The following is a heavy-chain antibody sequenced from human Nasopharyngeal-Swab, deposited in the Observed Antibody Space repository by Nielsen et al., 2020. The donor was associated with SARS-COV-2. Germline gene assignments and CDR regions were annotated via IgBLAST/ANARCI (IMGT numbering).Heavy chain of an antibody. CDR2: INTNTGNP. CDR1: GYTFTSYA. J-gene: IGHJ6*02. V-gene: IGHV7-4-1*02. CDR3: AREAAAGIVYGMDV. D-gene: IGHD6-13*01. Sequence: ASVQVSCKASGYTFTSYAMNWVRQAPAQGLEWMGWINTNTGNPTYAQGFTGRFVFSLDTSVSTAYLRISSLKAEDTAVYYCAREAAAGIVYGMDVWGQGTTVTVSS.